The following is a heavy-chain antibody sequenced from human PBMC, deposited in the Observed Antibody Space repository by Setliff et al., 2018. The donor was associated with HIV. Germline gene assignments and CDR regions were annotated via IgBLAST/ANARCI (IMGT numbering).Heavy chain of an antibody. CDR2: IIPIFGTA. V-gene: IGHV1-69*13. CDR3: AREGAPITLRFVGRDRRAFDI. Sequence: SVKVSCKASGGTFSSYAISWVRRAPGQGLEWMGGIIPIFGTANYAQKFQGRVTITADESTSTAYMELSSLRSEDTAVYYCAREGAPITLRFVGRDRRAFDIWGQGTMVTVSS. D-gene: IGHD3-3*01. J-gene: IGHJ3*02. CDR1: GGTFSSYA.